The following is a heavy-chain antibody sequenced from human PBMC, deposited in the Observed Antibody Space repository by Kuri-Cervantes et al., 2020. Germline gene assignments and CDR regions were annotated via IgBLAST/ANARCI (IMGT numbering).Heavy chain of an antibody. J-gene: IGHJ5*02. CDR1: GGTFSSYA. CDR2: IIPIFGTA. CDR3: ARVGGSSGYYSYNWFDP. Sequence: VKVSCKASGGTFSSYAISWVRQAPGQGLEWMGGIIPIFGTANYAQKFQGRVTITTDESTSTAYMELSSLRSEDTAVYYCARVGGSSGYYSYNWFDPWGQGTLVTVSS. V-gene: IGHV1-69*05. D-gene: IGHD3-22*01.